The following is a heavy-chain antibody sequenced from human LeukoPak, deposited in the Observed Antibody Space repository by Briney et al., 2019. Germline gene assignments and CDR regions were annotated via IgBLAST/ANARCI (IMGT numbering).Heavy chain of an antibody. CDR2: ISTYSGNT. CDR3: ATDTTGGSYCDN. D-gene: IGHD1-26*01. CDR1: GYTFTSYY. J-gene: IGHJ4*02. V-gene: IGHV1-18*04. Sequence: ASVKVSCKASGYTFTSYYMHWVRQAPGQGLEWVGWISTYSGNTKYAQKFQGRVTMTTDTSTSTAYMELRSLRSDDTAVYFCATDTTGGSYCDNWGQGTLVTVSS.